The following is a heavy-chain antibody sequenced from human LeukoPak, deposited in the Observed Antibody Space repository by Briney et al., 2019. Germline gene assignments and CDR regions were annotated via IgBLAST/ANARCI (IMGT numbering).Heavy chain of an antibody. V-gene: IGHV3-7*01. CDR1: GFTFSSYW. D-gene: IGHD3-10*01. Sequence: GGSLRLSCAASGFTFSSYWMGWVRQAPGKGLEWVANIKQDGSEKYYGDSVKGRFTISRDNAKNSLSLQMNSLRAEDTAVYYCARPLMYYYGSETYFWFDPWGQGTLVTVSS. CDR3: ARPLMYYYGSETYFWFDP. J-gene: IGHJ5*02. CDR2: IKQDGSEK.